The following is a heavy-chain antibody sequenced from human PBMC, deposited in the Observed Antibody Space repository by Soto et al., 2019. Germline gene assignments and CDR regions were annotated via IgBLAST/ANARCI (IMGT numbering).Heavy chain of an antibody. CDR1: GFTFTSSA. D-gene: IGHD3-3*01. Sequence: SVKVSCKASGFTFTSSAMQWVRQARGQRLEWIGWIVVGSGNTNYAQKLQERVTITRDMSTSTAYMELSSLRSVDTAVYYCAADARFLEWPMDVWGKGTTVTVSS. CDR2: IVVGSGNT. CDR3: AADARFLEWPMDV. J-gene: IGHJ6*04. V-gene: IGHV1-58*02.